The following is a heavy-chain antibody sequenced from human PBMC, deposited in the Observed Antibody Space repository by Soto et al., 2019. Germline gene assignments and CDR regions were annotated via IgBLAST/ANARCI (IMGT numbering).Heavy chain of an antibody. J-gene: IGHJ6*02. CDR1: GFTFISYA. CDR3: AKSGWGYCTNGVCYQGFNPWGNYYYYGMDV. D-gene: IGHD2-8*01. V-gene: IGHV3-23*01. CDR2: IIGSGDST. Sequence: QPGGSLSLSCAASGFTFISYAMSWVRQAPGKGLERVSSIIGSGDSTYYADSVKGRFTISRDNSKNTLYLQMNSLRAEDTAVYYCAKSGWGYCTNGVCYQGFNPWGNYYYYGMDVWGQGTTVTVSS.